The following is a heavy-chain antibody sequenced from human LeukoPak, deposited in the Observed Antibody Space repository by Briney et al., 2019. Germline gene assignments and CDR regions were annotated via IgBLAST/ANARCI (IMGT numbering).Heavy chain of an antibody. J-gene: IGHJ3*02. CDR3: ALDYVSTINAFDI. D-gene: IGHD3-16*01. Sequence: ASVKVSCKASGGTFSSYAISWVRQAPGQGLEWMGRIIPILGIANYAQKFQGRVTITADKSTSTAYMELSSLRSEDTAVYYCALDYVSTINAFDIWGQGTMVTVSS. V-gene: IGHV1-69*04. CDR2: IIPILGIA. CDR1: GGTFSSYA.